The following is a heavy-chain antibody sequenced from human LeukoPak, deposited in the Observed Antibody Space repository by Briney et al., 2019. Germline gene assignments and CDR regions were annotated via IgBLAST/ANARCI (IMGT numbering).Heavy chain of an antibody. Sequence: PSETLPLTCTVSGGSISSYYWSWIRQPPGKGLEWIGYIYYSGTTNYNPSLKSRVTISVDTSKNQFSLKLSSVTAADTAVYYCARSHYYDSSGYYLFDYWGQGTLVTVSS. V-gene: IGHV4-59*01. CDR2: IYYSGTT. CDR1: GGSISSYY. J-gene: IGHJ4*02. D-gene: IGHD3-22*01. CDR3: ARSHYYDSSGYYLFDY.